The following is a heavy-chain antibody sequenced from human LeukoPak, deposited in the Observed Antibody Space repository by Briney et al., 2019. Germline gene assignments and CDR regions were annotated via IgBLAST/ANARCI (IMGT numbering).Heavy chain of an antibody. CDR3: ARTQSYYDSSGYLDY. CDR1: GFTFSSYG. CDR2: IWYDGSNK. V-gene: IGHV3-33*08. Sequence: LSGGSLRLSCAASGFTFSSYGMHWVRQVPGKGLEWVAVIWYDGSNKYYADSVKGRFTISRDNSKNTLYLQMNSLRAEDTAVYYCARTQSYYDSSGYLDYWGQGTLVTVSS. D-gene: IGHD3-22*01. J-gene: IGHJ4*02.